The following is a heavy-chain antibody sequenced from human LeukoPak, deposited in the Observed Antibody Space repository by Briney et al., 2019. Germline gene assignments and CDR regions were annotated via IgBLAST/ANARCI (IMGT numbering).Heavy chain of an antibody. CDR2: IYHSGST. D-gene: IGHD6-6*01. J-gene: IGHJ4*02. V-gene: IGHV4-59*01. CDR1: GGSISPYY. CDR3: ARSSQDSSTSFEY. Sequence: SETLSLTCTVSGGSISPYYWSWIRQPPGKRLEYIGYIYHSGSTNYNPSLKSRVTMSVDKSKNQCSLRLSSVTAADTAIYFCARSSQDSSTSFEYWGQGTLVTASS.